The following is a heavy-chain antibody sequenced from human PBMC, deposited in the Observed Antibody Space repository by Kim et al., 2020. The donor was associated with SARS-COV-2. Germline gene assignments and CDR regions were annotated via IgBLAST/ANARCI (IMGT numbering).Heavy chain of an antibody. D-gene: IGHD6-13*01. CDR1: GFTFSSYS. J-gene: IGHJ4*02. CDR2: ISSSSSYI. Sequence: GGSLRLSCAASGFTFSSYSMNWVRQAPGKGLEWVSSISSSSSYIYYADSVKGRFTISRDNAKNSLYLQMNSLRAEDTAVYYCARGLGPSLQQLVTFDYWGQGTLVTVSS. CDR3: ARGLGPSLQQLVTFDY. V-gene: IGHV3-21*01.